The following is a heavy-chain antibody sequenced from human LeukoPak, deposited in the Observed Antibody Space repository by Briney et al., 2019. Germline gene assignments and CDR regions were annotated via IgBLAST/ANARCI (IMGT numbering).Heavy chain of an antibody. CDR1: GYTFTGYY. V-gene: IGHV1-2*02. CDR3: AREYAYYYDSSGYYHVDYFDY. Sequence: ASVKVSCKASGYTFTGYYMHWVRQAPGQGFEWMGWINPNSGGTNYAQKFQGRVTMTRDTSISTAYMELSRLRSDDTAVYYCAREYAYYYDSSGYYHVDYFDYWGQGTLVTVSS. J-gene: IGHJ4*02. CDR2: INPNSGGT. D-gene: IGHD3-22*01.